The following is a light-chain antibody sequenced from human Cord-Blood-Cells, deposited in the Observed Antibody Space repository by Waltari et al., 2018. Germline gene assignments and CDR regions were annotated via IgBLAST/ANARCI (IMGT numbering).Light chain of an antibody. Sequence: DIQMTQSPSSLSASVGDRVTITCQASQDISNYLNWYQQKPGKAPKPLIYAASNLETGVPSRFSGSGSGTDFTFTISSLQPEDIATYYCQQYDNRPSYTFGQGTKLEIK. CDR2: AAS. CDR3: QQYDNRPSYT. V-gene: IGKV1-33*01. CDR1: QDISNY. J-gene: IGKJ2*01.